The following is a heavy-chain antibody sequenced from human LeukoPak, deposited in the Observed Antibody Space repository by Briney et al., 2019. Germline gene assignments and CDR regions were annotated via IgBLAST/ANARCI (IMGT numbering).Heavy chain of an antibody. Sequence: SETLSLTCTVSGGSISSGSYYWSWIRQPAGKGLEWIGRIYTSGSTNYNPSLKSRVTMSVDTSKNQFSLRLSSVTAADTAVYYCARRWRDAFDIWGQGTMVTVSS. D-gene: IGHD2-15*01. CDR2: IYTSGST. V-gene: IGHV4-61*02. CDR1: GGSISSGSYY. J-gene: IGHJ3*02. CDR3: ARRWRDAFDI.